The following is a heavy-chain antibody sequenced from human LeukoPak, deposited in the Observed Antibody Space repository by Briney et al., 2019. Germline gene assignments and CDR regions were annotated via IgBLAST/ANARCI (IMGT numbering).Heavy chain of an antibody. J-gene: IGHJ3*01. Sequence: GGSLRLSCAASGFTFSSYAMHWVRQAPGKGLEWVAVISYDGSNKYYADSVKGRFTISRDNSKNTLYLQMNSLRAEDTAVYYCARDSGMGATLDWGQGTMVTVSS. CDR2: ISYDGSNK. CDR3: ARDSGMGATLD. V-gene: IGHV3-30-3*01. CDR1: GFTFSSYA. D-gene: IGHD1-26*01.